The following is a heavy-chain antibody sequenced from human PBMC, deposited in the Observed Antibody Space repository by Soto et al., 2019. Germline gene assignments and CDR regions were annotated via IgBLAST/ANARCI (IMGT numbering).Heavy chain of an antibody. CDR1: GFSLSTSGVG. CDR2: IYWDDDK. V-gene: IGHV2-5*02. CDR3: AHRRAVYYYDSSGYYPPDY. J-gene: IGHJ4*02. Sequence: QITLKESGPTLVKPTQTLTLTCTFSGFSLSTSGVGVGWIRQPPGKALEWLALIYWDDDKRYSPSLKSRLTITKDTSKNQVVLTMTNMDPVDTATYYCAHRRAVYYYDSSGYYPPDYWGKGTLVTVST. D-gene: IGHD3-22*01.